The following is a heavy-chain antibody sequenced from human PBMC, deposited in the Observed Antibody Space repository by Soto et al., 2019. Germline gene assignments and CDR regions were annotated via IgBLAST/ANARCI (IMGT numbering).Heavy chain of an antibody. CDR3: ARHADSSGRGFDF. J-gene: IGHJ4*02. Sequence: LTCTVSGASISSTDCYWGWIRQPPGKGLEWVGSIYYSRSTTYNPSLKNRVTVSVDTSKNQLSLRLSFVSAADTAVYYCARHADSSGRGFDFWGQGTRVTVSS. CDR1: GASISSTDCY. V-gene: IGHV4-39*01. D-gene: IGHD3-22*01. CDR2: IYYSRST.